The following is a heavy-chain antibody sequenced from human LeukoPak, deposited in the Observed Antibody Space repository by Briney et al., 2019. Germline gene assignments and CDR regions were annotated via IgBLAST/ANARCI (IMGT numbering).Heavy chain of an antibody. CDR1: GASISSGNYY. Sequence: PSQTLSLTCTVSGASISSGNYYWSWIRQPAGKGLEWFGRVDTSVGTNYNPSFKSRVTISLDTSKNQFSLRLTSVTAADTAMYYCARGVSLVRGMWFDPWGQGTLVTVSS. J-gene: IGHJ5*02. CDR2: VDTSVGT. V-gene: IGHV4-61*02. D-gene: IGHD3-10*01. CDR3: ARGVSLVRGMWFDP.